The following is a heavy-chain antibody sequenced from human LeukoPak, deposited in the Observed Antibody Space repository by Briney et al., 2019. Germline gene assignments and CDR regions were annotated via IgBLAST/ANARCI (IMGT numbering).Heavy chain of an antibody. CDR2: ISSSSSYT. V-gene: IGHV3-11*05. CDR1: GFTFSDYY. D-gene: IGHD5/OR15-5a*01. J-gene: IGHJ4*02. CDR3: VRAVSVSSYYFDC. Sequence: KPGGSLRLSCAASGFTFSDYYMSWIRQAPGKGLGWISYISSSSSYTNYVDSVKGRFTISRDNAKNSLYLQMNSLRAEDTAVYYCVRAVSVSSYYFDCWGQGTLVTVSS.